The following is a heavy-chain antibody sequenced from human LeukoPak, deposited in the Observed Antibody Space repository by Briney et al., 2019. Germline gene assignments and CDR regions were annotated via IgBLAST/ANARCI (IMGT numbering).Heavy chain of an antibody. J-gene: IGHJ6*03. D-gene: IGHD3-22*01. Sequence: SETLSLTCTVSGGSISNYYWTWIRQPPGKGPEWIGYIYYSGSTNYNPSLKSRVTISVDTSKNQFSLKLSSVTAADTAVYYCARSSVPYYYYNYYMDVWGKGTTVTVSS. CDR3: ARSSVPYYYYNYYMDV. V-gene: IGHV4-59*01. CDR1: GGSISNYY. CDR2: IYYSGST.